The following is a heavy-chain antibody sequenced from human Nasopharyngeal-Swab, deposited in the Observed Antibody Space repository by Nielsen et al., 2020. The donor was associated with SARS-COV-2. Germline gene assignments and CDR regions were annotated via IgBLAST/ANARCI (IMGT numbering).Heavy chain of an antibody. CDR3: ARASHRVGSYYDFWSGYYRDYYYYGMDV. CDR1: GYTFTSYG. J-gene: IGHJ6*02. V-gene: IGHV1-18*01. D-gene: IGHD3-3*01. Sequence: ASVKVSCKASGYTFTSYGIGWVRQAPGQGLEWMGWVSAYNGNTNYAQKLQGRVTMTTDTSTSTAYMELRSLRSDDTAVYYCARASHRVGSYYDFWSGYYRDYYYYGMDVRGQGTTVTVSS. CDR2: VSAYNGNT.